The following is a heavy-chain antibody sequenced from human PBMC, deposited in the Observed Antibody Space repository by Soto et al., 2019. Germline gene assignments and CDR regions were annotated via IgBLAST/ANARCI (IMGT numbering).Heavy chain of an antibody. V-gene: IGHV1-2*04. CDR1: GYTFTDYY. D-gene: IGHD6-13*01. Sequence: QVQLVQSGTEVKKPGASVKVSCKASGYTFTDYYMHWVRQAPGLGLEWLGWINPNRGGTNYAQTFQGWVTMTRDTSISTAYMELSRLTSDDTAVFYCASGKQKQLDGALDYWGQGTLVIFSA. CDR3: ASGKQKQLDGALDY. CDR2: INPNRGGT. J-gene: IGHJ4*02.